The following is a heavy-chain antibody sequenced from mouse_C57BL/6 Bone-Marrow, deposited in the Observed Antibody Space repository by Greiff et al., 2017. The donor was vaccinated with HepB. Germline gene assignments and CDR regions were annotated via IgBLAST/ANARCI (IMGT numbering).Heavy chain of an antibody. J-gene: IGHJ2*01. D-gene: IGHD2-4*01. V-gene: IGHV1-81*01. CDR2: IYPRSGNT. CDR3: ARLRDYPVDY. CDR1: GYTFTSYG. Sequence: QVQLKESGAELARPGASVKLSCKASGYTFTSYGISWVKQRTGQGLEWIGEIYPRSGNTYYNEKFKGKATLTADKSSSTAYMELRSLTSEDSAVYFCARLRDYPVDYWGQGTTLTVSS.